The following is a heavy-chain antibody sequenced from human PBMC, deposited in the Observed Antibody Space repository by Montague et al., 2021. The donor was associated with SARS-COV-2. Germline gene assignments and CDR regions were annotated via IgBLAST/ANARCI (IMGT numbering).Heavy chain of an antibody. CDR3: ARRGRKLLPVATTIGGFDI. J-gene: IGHJ3*02. Sequence: NLSLTFTVSGGSISSSNYYWDWIRQPPGKGLEWIGSIYDSGSTXYNPSLKSRVTISVDTSKNHFSLKLSSVTAADTAVYYCARRGRKLLPVATTIGGFDIWGQGTMVTVSS. CDR2: IYDSGST. V-gene: IGHV4-39*02. CDR1: GGSISSSNYY. D-gene: IGHD5-12*01.